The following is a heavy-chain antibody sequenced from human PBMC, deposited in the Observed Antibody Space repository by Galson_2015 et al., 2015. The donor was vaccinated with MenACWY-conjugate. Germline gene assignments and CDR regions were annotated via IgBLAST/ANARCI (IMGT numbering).Heavy chain of an antibody. CDR1: GFTFSSYP. D-gene: IGHD4/OR15-4a*01. CDR2: ITSSSSYI. Sequence: SLRLSCAASGFTFSSYPMNWVRQAPGKGLEWVSSITSSSSYIYFADSVKGRFTISRDNAKNSLYLQMNSLRAEDTAVYYCARDLEVGATGEFGYWGQGTPVTVSS. CDR3: ARDLEVGATGEFGY. J-gene: IGHJ4*02. V-gene: IGHV3-21*01.